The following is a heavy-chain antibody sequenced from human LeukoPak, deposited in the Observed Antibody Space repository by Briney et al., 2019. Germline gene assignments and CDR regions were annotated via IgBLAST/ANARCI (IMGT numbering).Heavy chain of an antibody. CDR1: GYTFTGYY. CDR3: ARFGEIWGPRAFDI. D-gene: IGHD3-16*01. CDR2: INPNSGGT. V-gene: IGHV1-2*02. J-gene: IGHJ3*02. Sequence: ASVKVSCKASGYTFTGYYMHWVRQAPGQGLEWMGWINPNSGGTNYAQKFQGRVTMTRDTSISTAYMELSRLRSDDTAVYYCARFGEIWGPRAFDIWGQGTMVTVSS.